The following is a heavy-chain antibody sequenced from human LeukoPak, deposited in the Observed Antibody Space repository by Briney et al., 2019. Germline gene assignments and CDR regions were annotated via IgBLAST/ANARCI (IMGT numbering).Heavy chain of an antibody. J-gene: IGHJ5*02. Sequence: ASVKVSCKASGYTFTSCGISWVRQAPGQGLEWMGWISAYNGNTNYAQKLQGRVTMTTDTSTSTAYMELRSLRSDDTAVYYCAREASLEGWFDPWGQGTLVTVSS. V-gene: IGHV1-18*01. D-gene: IGHD1-1*01. CDR3: AREASLEGWFDP. CDR2: ISAYNGNT. CDR1: GYTFTSCG.